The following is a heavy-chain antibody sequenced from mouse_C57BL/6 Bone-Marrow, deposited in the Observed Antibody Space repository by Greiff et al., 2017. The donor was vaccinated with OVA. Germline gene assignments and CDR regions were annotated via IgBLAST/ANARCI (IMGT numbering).Heavy chain of an antibody. V-gene: IGHV5-4*03. Sequence: EVKVVESGGGLVKPGGSPKLSCAASGFTFSIYAMSWVRQTPEKRLEWVATISDGGSYTYYPDNVKGRFTISRDNAKNNLYLQMSHLKSEDTAMYYCARGNSGYGWYFDVWGTGTTVTVSS. CDR3: ARGNSGYGWYFDV. CDR2: ISDGGSYT. CDR1: GFTFSIYA. J-gene: IGHJ1*03. D-gene: IGHD3-2*02.